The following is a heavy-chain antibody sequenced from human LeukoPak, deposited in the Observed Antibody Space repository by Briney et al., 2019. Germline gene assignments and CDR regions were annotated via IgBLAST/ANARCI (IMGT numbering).Heavy chain of an antibody. V-gene: IGHV3-7*01. CDR1: GFTFSSYT. CDR3: ARDGRASYY. CDR2: IQQDGSEK. Sequence: GGSLRLSCAASGFTFSSYTMTWDRPAPGMGLEWVANIQQDGSEKYYVDSVKGRFTISRDNAKNSLYLQMNSLRAEDTAVYYCARDGRASYYWGQGTLVTVSS. J-gene: IGHJ4*02. D-gene: IGHD1-14*01.